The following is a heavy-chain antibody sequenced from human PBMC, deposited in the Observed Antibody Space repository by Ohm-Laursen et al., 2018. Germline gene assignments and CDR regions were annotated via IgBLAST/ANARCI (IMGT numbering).Heavy chain of an antibody. D-gene: IGHD3-10*01. CDR1: GFTVSSNY. CDR2: IYSGGST. J-gene: IGHJ4*02. CDR3: AKDPYYGSGSYFADY. Sequence: SLRLSCSASGFTVSSNYMSWVRQAPGKGLEWVSVIYSGGSTYYADSVKGRFTISRDNSKNTLYLQMNSLRAEDTAVYYCAKDPYYGSGSYFADYWGQGTLVTVSS. V-gene: IGHV3-66*01.